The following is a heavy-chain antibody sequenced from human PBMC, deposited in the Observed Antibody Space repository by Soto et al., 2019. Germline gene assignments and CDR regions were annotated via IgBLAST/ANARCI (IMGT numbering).Heavy chain of an antibody. D-gene: IGHD3-16*01. V-gene: IGHV5-51*01. CDR1: GKTFINQW. CDR3: ARQGDMAATPADAFDI. CDR2: IYPGDSDA. Sequence: PGESLKISCKVSGKTFINQWIAWVRQMPGKGLEWMGIIYPGDSDARYSPSFGGQVTISVDKSITTAYLQWSSLEASDSAMYYCARQGDMAATPADAFDIWGQGTMVTDSS. J-gene: IGHJ3*02.